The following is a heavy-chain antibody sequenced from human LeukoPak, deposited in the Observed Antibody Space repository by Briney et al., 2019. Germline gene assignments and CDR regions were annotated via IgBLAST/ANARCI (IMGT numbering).Heavy chain of an antibody. V-gene: IGHV3-21*01. J-gene: IGHJ4*02. CDR1: GFTFSSYS. Sequence: PGGSLRLSRAASGFTFSSYSMNWVRQAPGKGLEWVSSISSSSSYIYYADSVKGRFTISRDNAKNSLYLQMNSLRAEDTAVYYCARVETIQLWLELPDYWGQGTLVTVSS. CDR3: ARVETIQLWLELPDY. D-gene: IGHD5-18*01. CDR2: ISSSSSYI.